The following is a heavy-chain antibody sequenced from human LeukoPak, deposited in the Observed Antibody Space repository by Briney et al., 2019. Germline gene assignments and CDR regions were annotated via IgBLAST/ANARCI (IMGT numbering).Heavy chain of an antibody. CDR2: IYYSGST. D-gene: IGHD6-19*01. V-gene: IGHV4-39*01. CDR3: ARPPSGGWHNQDAFDI. J-gene: IGHJ3*02. Sequence: SQTLSLTCTVSGGSISSGGYYWGWIRQPPGKGLEWIGSIYYSGSTYYNPSLKSRVTISVDTSKNQFSLKLSSVTAADTAVYYCARPPSGGWHNQDAFDIWGQGTMVTVSS. CDR1: GGSISSGGYY.